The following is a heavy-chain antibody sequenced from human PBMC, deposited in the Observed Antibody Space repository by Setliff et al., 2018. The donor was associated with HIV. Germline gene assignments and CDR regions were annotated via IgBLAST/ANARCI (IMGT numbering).Heavy chain of an antibody. CDR2: IYHSGST. V-gene: IGHV4-30-2*01. Sequence: PSETLSLTCAVSGGSISSGGYSWSWIRQPPGKGLEWIGYIYHSGSTYYNPSLKSRVTISVDRSKNQFSLKLSSVTAADTAVYYCARDMEHYNFWSGYHPLVYFDYWGQGTLVTVSS. J-gene: IGHJ4*02. CDR3: ARDMEHYNFWSGYHPLVYFDY. D-gene: IGHD3-3*01. CDR1: GGSISSGGYS.